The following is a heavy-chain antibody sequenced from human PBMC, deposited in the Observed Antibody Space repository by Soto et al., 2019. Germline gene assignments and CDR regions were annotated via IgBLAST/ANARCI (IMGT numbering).Heavy chain of an antibody. D-gene: IGHD6-13*01. Sequence: QVQLQESGPGLVKPSETLSLTCTVSGGSISSHYWSWIRQPPGKGLEWIGYIYYSGSTNYNPSLKRRVTISVDTSRNQFSLKLNSVTAADTAVYYCAGGGSIATPARRYVDVWGKGTTVTVSS. V-gene: IGHV4-59*08. CDR3: AGGGSIATPARRYVDV. CDR2: IYYSGST. J-gene: IGHJ6*03. CDR1: GGSISSHY.